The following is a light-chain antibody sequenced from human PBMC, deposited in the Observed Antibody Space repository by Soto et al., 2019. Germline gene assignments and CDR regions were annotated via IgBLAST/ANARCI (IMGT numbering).Light chain of an antibody. J-gene: IGLJ1*01. CDR3: CSYAGSSTLV. V-gene: IGLV2-23*01. CDR2: EGS. CDR1: SSDVGSYNL. Sequence: ALTXPASVSGSPGQSITISCTGTSSDVGSYNLVSWYQQHPGKAPKLMIYEGSKRPSGVSNRSSGSKSGNTASLTISGLQAEDEADYYCCSYAGSSTLVFGTGTKVTVL.